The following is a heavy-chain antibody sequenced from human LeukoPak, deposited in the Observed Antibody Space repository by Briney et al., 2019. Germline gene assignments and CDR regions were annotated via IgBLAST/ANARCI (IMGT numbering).Heavy chain of an antibody. V-gene: IGHV3-21*01. Sequence: GGSLRLSCAASGFTFSSYSMNWVRQAPGKGLEWVSSISSSGSYIYYADSVKGRFTISRDNAKISLDLQMNSLRADGTAVYYCARDYYGDYVFDYWGQGALATLSS. D-gene: IGHD4-17*01. CDR3: ARDYYGDYVFDY. J-gene: IGHJ4*02. CDR2: ISSSGSYI. CDR1: GFTFSSYS.